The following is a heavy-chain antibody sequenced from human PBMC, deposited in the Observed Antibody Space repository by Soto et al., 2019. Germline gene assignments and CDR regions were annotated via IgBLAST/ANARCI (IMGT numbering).Heavy chain of an antibody. CDR1: GDRFTTYW. CDR3: ARHSSGSAFDS. CDR2: IYPGDFDT. Sequence: VESLKISCRVSGDRFTTYWIAWVRQMPGKGLEWMGIIYPGDFDTRYSPSFQGQVTISVDKSINTAYLQWNSLKASDTAMYYCARHSSGSAFDSSGKGTLVTVSS. J-gene: IGHJ3*02. V-gene: IGHV5-51*01. D-gene: IGHD3-22*01.